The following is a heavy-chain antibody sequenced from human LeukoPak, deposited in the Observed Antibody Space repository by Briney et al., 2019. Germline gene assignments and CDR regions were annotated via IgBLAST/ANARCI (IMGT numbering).Heavy chain of an antibody. J-gene: IGHJ6*02. Sequence: GASVKASCKASGYTFTSYGISWVRQAPGQGLEWMGWISAYNGNTNYAQKLQGRVTMTTDTSTSTAYMELRSLRSDDTAVYYCARSRFTTMVRGVSYYYGMDVWGQGTTVTVSS. CDR2: ISAYNGNT. D-gene: IGHD3-10*01. CDR1: GYTFTSYG. V-gene: IGHV1-18*01. CDR3: ARSRFTTMVRGVSYYYGMDV.